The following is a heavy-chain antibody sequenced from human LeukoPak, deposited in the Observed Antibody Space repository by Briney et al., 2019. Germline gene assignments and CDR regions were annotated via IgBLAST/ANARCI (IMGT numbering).Heavy chain of an antibody. J-gene: IGHJ4*02. V-gene: IGHV4-39*07. Sequence: SETLSLTCTVSGGSISSSDYYWGWIRQPPEKGLEWIGSIYYSVTTYYNPSLKSRVTISVDTSKNQFSLKLNSVTAADTAVYYCARDRLRWPKIDYWGQGTLVTVSS. CDR1: GGSISSSDYY. CDR2: IYYSVTT. CDR3: ARDRLRWPKIDY. D-gene: IGHD4-23*01.